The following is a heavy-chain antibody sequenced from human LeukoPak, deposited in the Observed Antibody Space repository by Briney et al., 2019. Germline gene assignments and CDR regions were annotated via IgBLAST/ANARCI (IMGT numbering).Heavy chain of an antibody. CDR3: ARGGGLGYSYVPDAFDI. D-gene: IGHD5-18*01. J-gene: IGHJ3*02. V-gene: IGHV1-18*01. Sequence: ASVKVSCKASGYTFTSYGSSWVRQAPGQGLEWMGWISAYNGNTNYAQKLQGRVTMTTDTSTSTAYMELRSLRSDVTAVYYCARGGGLGYSYVPDAFDIWGQGTMVTVSS. CDR1: GYTFTSYG. CDR2: ISAYNGNT.